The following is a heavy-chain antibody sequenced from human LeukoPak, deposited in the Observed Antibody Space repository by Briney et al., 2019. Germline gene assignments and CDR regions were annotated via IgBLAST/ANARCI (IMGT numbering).Heavy chain of an antibody. J-gene: IGHJ4*02. D-gene: IGHD4-11*01. V-gene: IGHV3-74*01. CDR2: IHSDGSST. CDR1: GFTFSNYW. Sequence: PGGSLRLSRAASGFTFSNYWMHWVRQAPGKGLVWVSRIHSDGSSTTYADSVKGRFTISRDNAKSTLYLQMNSLRAEDTAVYYCAKGGSKAPDYWGQGTLITVSP. CDR3: AKGGSKAPDY.